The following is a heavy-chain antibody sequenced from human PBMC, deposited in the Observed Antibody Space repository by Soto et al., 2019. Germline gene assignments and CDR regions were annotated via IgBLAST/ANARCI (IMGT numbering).Heavy chain of an antibody. D-gene: IGHD6-13*01. CDR1: GYTFTSYG. V-gene: IGHV1-18*01. CDR2: ISGYNGNT. Sequence: ASVKVSCKASGYTFTSYGTSWVRQAPGQGLEWMGWISGYNGNTNYAQKLQGRVTMTTDTSTSTAYMELRSLRSDDTAVYYCARALHTIAAGLNWFDPWGQGTLVTVSS. J-gene: IGHJ5*02. CDR3: ARALHTIAAGLNWFDP.